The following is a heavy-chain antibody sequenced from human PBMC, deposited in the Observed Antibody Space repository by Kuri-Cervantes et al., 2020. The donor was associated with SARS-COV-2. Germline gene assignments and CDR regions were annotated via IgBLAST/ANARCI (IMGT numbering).Heavy chain of an antibody. CDR1: GFTFSSYD. V-gene: IGHV3-13*03. Sequence: GGSLRLSCAACGFTFSSYDMHWVRQATGKGLEWVSAIGTAGDTYYPGSVKGQFTISRENAKNTLYLQMNSLRAEDTAVYYCAKDEDSSGWWRAFDIWGQGTMVTVSS. CDR3: AKDEDSSGWWRAFDI. J-gene: IGHJ3*02. D-gene: IGHD6-19*01. CDR2: IGTAGDT.